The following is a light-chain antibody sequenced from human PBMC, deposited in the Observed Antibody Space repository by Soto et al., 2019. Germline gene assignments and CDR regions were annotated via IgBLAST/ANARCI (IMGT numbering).Light chain of an antibody. Sequence: QSVLTQPPSTSAAPGQRVTISCSGSNSNIGRNNVTWYHQLPGTAPKLLIYSNNQRPSGVPDRISGSKSGTSASLAITGLQSEDEADYFCSTCDDSLNGWVFGGGTKLTVL. CDR2: SNN. V-gene: IGLV1-44*01. CDR3: STCDDSLNGWV. CDR1: NSNIGRNN. J-gene: IGLJ3*02.